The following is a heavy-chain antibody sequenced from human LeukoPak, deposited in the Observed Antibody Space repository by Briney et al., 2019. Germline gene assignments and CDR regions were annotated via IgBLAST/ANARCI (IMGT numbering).Heavy chain of an antibody. J-gene: IGHJ3*02. Sequence: GGSLRLSCAASRFTVSSNYMSWVRQAPGKRLEWVSVIYSGGSTYYPDSVKGRFTMSRHNSKTTLYLQMNSLRAEDTAVYYCARDQNGSGGAFDIWGQGTMVTVSS. CDR2: IYSGGST. CDR1: RFTVSSNY. CDR3: ARDQNGSGGAFDI. D-gene: IGHD3-10*01. V-gene: IGHV3-66*01.